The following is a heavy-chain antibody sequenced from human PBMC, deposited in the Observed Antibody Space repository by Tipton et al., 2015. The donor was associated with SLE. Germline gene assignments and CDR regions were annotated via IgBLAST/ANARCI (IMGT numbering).Heavy chain of an antibody. D-gene: IGHD6-13*01. V-gene: IGHV3-53*04. CDR3: ARVGGGRSWYGWCDP. CDR2: IYSGGST. J-gene: IGHJ5*02. CDR1: GLTVSSNY. Sequence: SLRLSCAASGLTVSSNYMSWVRQAPGKGLDWVSVIYSGGSTYYADSVKGRFTISRHNSKNTLYLQMNSLRAEDTAVYYCARVGGGRSWYGWCDPWGQGTLVTVSS.